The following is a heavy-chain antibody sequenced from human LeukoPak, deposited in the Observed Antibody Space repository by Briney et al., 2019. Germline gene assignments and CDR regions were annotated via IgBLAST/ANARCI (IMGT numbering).Heavy chain of an antibody. Sequence: ASVKVSCKASGYTFTSYGIIWVRQAPGQGLEWMGWSSAYNCNTNYAQKLQGRVTMTTDTSTSTAYMELRSLRSDDTAVYYCARDHSGGYDYDWLDPWGQGTLVTVSS. J-gene: IGHJ5*02. D-gene: IGHD5-12*01. CDR2: SSAYNCNT. CDR3: ARDHSGGYDYDWLDP. V-gene: IGHV1-18*01. CDR1: GYTFTSYG.